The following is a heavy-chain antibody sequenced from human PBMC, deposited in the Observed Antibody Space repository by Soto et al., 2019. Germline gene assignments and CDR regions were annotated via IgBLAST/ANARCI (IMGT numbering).Heavy chain of an antibody. CDR3: ARVRRKRGPRQTIYAMDV. D-gene: IGHD1-7*01. CDR1: GGSFSGYY. J-gene: IGHJ6*02. V-gene: IGHV4-34*01. CDR2: INHSGST. Sequence: LSLTCAVYGGSFSGYYWSWIRQPPGNGLEWNGEINHSGSTNYNPSLKSRVTISVDTSKNPFSLKLSSVTAADTAVYYCARVRRKRGPRQTIYAMDVWRQGTPVTVS.